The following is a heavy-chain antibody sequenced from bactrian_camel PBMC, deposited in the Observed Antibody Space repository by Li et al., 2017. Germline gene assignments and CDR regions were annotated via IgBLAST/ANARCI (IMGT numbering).Heavy chain of an antibody. V-gene: IGHV3S6*01. D-gene: IGHD4*01. CDR1: GFTFSNYW. J-gene: IGHJ6*01. CDR3: ETGRLSGFWISEFFGY. CDR2: IDKGGNA. Sequence: HVQLVESGGGLVQPGGSLRLSCAVSGFTFSNYWMYWVRQRPGKGLEWVSNIDKGGNAYYADSVKGRFTISGDDAKNTVHLAMNSVKPEDTAVYYCETGRLSGFWISEFFGYWGQGTQVTVS.